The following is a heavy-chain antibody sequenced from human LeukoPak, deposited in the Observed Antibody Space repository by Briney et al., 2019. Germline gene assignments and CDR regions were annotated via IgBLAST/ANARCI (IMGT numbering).Heavy chain of an antibody. CDR3: ARGGDYGDYNWFDP. V-gene: IGHV1-18*01. J-gene: IGHJ5*02. CDR2: ISAYNGNT. Sequence: ASVKVSCKASGYTFTSYGISWVRQAPGQGLEWMGWISAYNGNTNYAQKLQGRVTMTTDRSTSTAYMELRRLSSDDTAVYYCARGGDYGDYNWFDPWGQGTLVTVSS. CDR1: GYTFTSYG. D-gene: IGHD4-17*01.